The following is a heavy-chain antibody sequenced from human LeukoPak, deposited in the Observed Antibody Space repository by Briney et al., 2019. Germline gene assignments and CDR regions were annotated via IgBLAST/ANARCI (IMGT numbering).Heavy chain of an antibody. CDR3: ANGLQYNTDAEYFQH. V-gene: IGHV3-30*18. D-gene: IGHD1-14*01. CDR2: IAYDGSNK. J-gene: IGHJ1*01. CDR1: GFTFSSYD. Sequence: PGGSLRLSCAASGFTFSSYDMHWVRQTPGKGLEWVAVIAYDGSNKYYADSVKGRFTISRDNSKNTLYLQMNSLRTEDTAVYYCANGLQYNTDAEYFQHWGQGTLVTVSS.